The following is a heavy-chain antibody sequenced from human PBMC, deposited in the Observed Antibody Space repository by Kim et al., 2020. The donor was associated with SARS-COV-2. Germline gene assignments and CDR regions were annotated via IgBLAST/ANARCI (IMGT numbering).Heavy chain of an antibody. J-gene: IGHJ6*02. CDR2: MNPNSGNT. CDR3: ARGLDHSSWYPVLNDYYYYGMDV. V-gene: IGHV1-8*01. D-gene: IGHD6-13*01. CDR1: GYTFTSYD. Sequence: ASVKVSCKASGYTFTSYDINWVRQATGQGLEWMGWMNPNSGNTAYAQKFQGRVTMNRNTAISTPYMELSSLRSEDTPVHYCARGLDHSSWYPVLNDYYYYGMDVWGQGTTVTVSS.